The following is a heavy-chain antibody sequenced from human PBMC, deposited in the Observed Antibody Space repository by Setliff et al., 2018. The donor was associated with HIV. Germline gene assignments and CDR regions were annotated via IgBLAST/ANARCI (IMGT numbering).Heavy chain of an antibody. CDR2: ITYDGSAK. D-gene: IGHD3-3*02. CDR1: GFPFSSYG. Sequence: GGSLRLSCAASGFPFSSYGVHWVRQVPGRGPEWVAIITYDGSAKWYADSVKGRFTISRDNSKSTVYLQMNSLRVEDSAVYYCAREEGPIYYYYYMDVWGKGTAVTVYS. CDR3: AREEGPIYYYYYMDV. J-gene: IGHJ6*03. V-gene: IGHV3-30*07.